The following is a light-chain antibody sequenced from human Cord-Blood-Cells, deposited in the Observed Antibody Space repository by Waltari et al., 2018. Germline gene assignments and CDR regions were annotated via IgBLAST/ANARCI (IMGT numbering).Light chain of an antibody. J-gene: IGLJ2*01. CDR1: SSDVGGYNH. CDR3: SSYTSSSTVV. Sequence: SALTQPAPVSGSPGQSITISCHGTSSDVGGYNHVSWYQQHPGKAPKLMIYEVSNRPSGVSNRFSGSKSGNTASLTISGLQAEDEADYYCSSYTSSSTVVFGGGTKLTVL. V-gene: IGLV2-14*01. CDR2: EVS.